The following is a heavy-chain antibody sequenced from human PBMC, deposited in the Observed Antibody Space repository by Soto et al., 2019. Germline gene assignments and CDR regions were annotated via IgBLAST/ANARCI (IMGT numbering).Heavy chain of an antibody. D-gene: IGHD2-15*01. Sequence: QVQLVESGGGVVQPGRSLRLSCAASGFTFSSYGMHWVRQAPGKGLEWVAVISYDGSNKHYADSVKGRFTISRDNSKNTLYLQMNSLRAEDTAVYYCAKDVDIIVVVAALYYFDYWGHGNLVTVSS. CDR3: AKDVDIIVVVAALYYFDY. J-gene: IGHJ4*01. V-gene: IGHV3-30*18. CDR2: ISYDGSNK. CDR1: GFTFSSYG.